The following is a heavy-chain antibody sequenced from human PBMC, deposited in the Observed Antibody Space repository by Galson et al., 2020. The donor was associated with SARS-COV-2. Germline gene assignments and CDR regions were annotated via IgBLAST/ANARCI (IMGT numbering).Heavy chain of an antibody. Sequence: SQTLSLTCTVSGGSISTNNWGWIRQPPGKGLEWIGYIYYSGNTNYNPSLKSRVTISVDTSKNQFSLKLRSVTAADTAVYYCARHVGYCSGGSCYSRVNNYFDPWGQGTLVTVSS. V-gene: IGHV4-59*08. CDR3: ARHVGYCSGGSCYSRVNNYFDP. D-gene: IGHD2-15*01. CDR2: IYYSGNT. CDR1: GGSISTNN. J-gene: IGHJ5*02.